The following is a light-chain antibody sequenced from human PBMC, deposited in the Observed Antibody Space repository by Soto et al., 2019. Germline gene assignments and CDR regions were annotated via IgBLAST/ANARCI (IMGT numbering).Light chain of an antibody. J-gene: IGLJ2*01. CDR1: SSNIGAGYD. Sequence: QSVLTQPPSVSGAPGQRVTISCTGSSSNIGAGYDVHWYQQLPGTAPKLLIYGNSNRPSGVPDRFSGSKSGTSASLAITGLQAEDEANYYCQPYDNSLSGSRVVFGGGTKLTVL. V-gene: IGLV1-40*01. CDR3: QPYDNSLSGSRVV. CDR2: GNS.